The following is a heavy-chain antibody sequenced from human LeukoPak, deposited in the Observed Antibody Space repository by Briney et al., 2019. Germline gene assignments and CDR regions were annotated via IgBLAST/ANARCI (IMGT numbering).Heavy chain of an antibody. J-gene: IGHJ5*01. Sequence: GGSLRLSCVASGFTFSYHSMTWVRQAPGKGLEWLSYISGSGDPIYYADSVKGRFTISRGNAKNSPYLQMNSLRAEDTAVYYRAREYGNSRGWFGFWGQGTLVTVSS. CDR2: ISGSGDPI. V-gene: IGHV3-48*01. CDR1: GFTFSYHS. D-gene: IGHD3-22*01. CDR3: AREYGNSRGWFGF.